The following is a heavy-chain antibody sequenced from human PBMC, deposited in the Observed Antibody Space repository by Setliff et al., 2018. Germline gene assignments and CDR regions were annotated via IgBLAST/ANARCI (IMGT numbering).Heavy chain of an antibody. CDR3: ARTQVVPASTYSIDY. CDR2: TNNDGSTI. Sequence: GGSLRLSCAASGFTFSSYWMHWVRQAPGKGLVWVSRTNNDGSTINHADSVKGRFTISRDNAKNLLYLQMNSLRAEDTAVYYCARTQVVPASTYSIDYWGQGTLVTVSS. J-gene: IGHJ4*02. D-gene: IGHD2-2*01. CDR1: GFTFSSYW. V-gene: IGHV3-74*01.